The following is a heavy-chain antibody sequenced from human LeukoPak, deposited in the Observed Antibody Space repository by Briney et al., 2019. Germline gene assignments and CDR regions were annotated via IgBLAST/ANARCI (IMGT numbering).Heavy chain of an antibody. D-gene: IGHD2-21*02. CDR3: AKVRYCGGDCRWFDP. CDR1: GCTFSSYA. V-gene: IGHV3-23*01. Sequence: GGSLRFSCAASGCTFSSYAMSWVRQAPGKGLEWVSAISGSGGSTYYADSVKGRFTISRDNSKNTLYLQMNSLRAEDTAVYYCAKVRYCGGDCRWFDPWGQGTLVTVSS. CDR2: ISGSGGST. J-gene: IGHJ5*02.